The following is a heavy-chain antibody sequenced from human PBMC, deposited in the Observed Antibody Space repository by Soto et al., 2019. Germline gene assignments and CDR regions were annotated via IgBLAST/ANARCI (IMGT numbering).Heavy chain of an antibody. CDR2: ISYDGSNK. V-gene: IGHV3-30*14. CDR3: ARVAPYYYDNSGYYPLDY. CDR1: GFTFSSYA. D-gene: IGHD3-22*01. J-gene: IGHJ4*02. Sequence: PGGSLRLSCAASGFTFSSYAMHWVRQAPGKGLEWVAVISYDGSNKYYADSVTGRFPISRDNSKNTLFLQMGSLIPDDTAVYYSARVAPYYYDNSGYYPLDYWGQGALVTVSS.